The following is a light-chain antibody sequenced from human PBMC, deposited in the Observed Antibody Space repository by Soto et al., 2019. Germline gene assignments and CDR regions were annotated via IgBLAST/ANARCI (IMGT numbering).Light chain of an antibody. CDR1: QSVTSSY. Sequence: EIVLTHSPGTLSLSPGERATLSCRASQSVTSSYLAWYQQKHGQAPRLLIYGASSRATGIPDRFSGSGSGTDFALKISRVEREDFAVYYSQQYGSSLWTFGPGSKV. CDR3: QQYGSSLWT. V-gene: IGKV3-20*01. J-gene: IGKJ1*01. CDR2: GAS.